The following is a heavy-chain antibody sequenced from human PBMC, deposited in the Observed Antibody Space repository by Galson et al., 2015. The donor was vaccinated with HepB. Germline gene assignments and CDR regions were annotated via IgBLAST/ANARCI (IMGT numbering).Heavy chain of an antibody. D-gene: IGHD6-19*01. CDR1: GFTFSSYS. Sequence: SLRLSCAASGFTFSSYSMNWVRQAPGKGLEWVSYISSSSSTIYYADSVKGRFTISRDNAKNSLYLQMNSLRAEDTAVYYCARDSGWYRPEAFDIWGQGTMVTVSS. CDR3: ARDSGWYRPEAFDI. V-gene: IGHV3-48*04. CDR2: ISSSSSTI. J-gene: IGHJ3*02.